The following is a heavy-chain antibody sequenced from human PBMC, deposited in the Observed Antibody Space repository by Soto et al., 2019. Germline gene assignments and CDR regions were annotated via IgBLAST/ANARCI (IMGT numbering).Heavy chain of an antibody. CDR2: ISGSGGST. CDR1: GFTFSRYA. V-gene: IGHV3-23*01. CDR3: AGTEASYGDYPLRFDY. Sequence: EVQLLESGGGLVQPVGSLRLSCAASGFTFSRYAMSWVRQAPGKGLEWVSAISGSGGSTYYADSVKGRFTISRDNSKNTRYLQMNSLRAEATAVYYGAGTEASYGDYPLRFDYWGQGTLVTVSS. J-gene: IGHJ4*02. D-gene: IGHD4-17*01.